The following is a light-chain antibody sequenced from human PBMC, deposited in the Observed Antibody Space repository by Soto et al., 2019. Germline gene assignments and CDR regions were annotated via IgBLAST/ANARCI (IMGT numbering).Light chain of an antibody. J-gene: IGKJ3*01. CDR2: DAS. V-gene: IGKV3-11*01. CDR1: QSVSSF. Sequence: IVLTQSPATLSLSPGERATLSCRASQSVSSFLAWYQQKPGQAPRLLIYDASNRATGIPARFSGSGSGTDFTLTISNLEPEDFAVYYCQQRSNWPLTFGPGTKVDI. CDR3: QQRSNWPLT.